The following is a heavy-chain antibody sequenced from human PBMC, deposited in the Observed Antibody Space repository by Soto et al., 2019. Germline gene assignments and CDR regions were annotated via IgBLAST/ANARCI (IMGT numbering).Heavy chain of an antibody. CDR1: GGSFSGYY. J-gene: IGHJ5*02. CDR2: INHSGST. Sequence: SETLSLTCAVYGGSFSGYYWSWIRQPPGKGLEWIGEINHSGSTNYNPSLKSRVTISVDTSKNQFSLKLSSVTAADTAVYYCARPFGGSNWFDPWGHGTLVTVSS. CDR3: ARPFGGSNWFDP. V-gene: IGHV4-34*01. D-gene: IGHD3-3*01.